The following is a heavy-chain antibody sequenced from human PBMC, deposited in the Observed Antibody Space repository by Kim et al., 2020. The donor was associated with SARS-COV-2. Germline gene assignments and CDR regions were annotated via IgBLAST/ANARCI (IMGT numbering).Heavy chain of an antibody. CDR1: GFTFSSYA. Sequence: GGSLRLSCAASGFTFSSYAMSWVRQAPGKGLEWVSAISGSGGSTYYADSVKGRFTISRDNSKNTLYLQMNSLRAEDTAVYYCAKDSRGYGDYADYYYMDVWGKGTTVTVSS. CDR3: AKDSRGYGDYADYYYMDV. CDR2: ISGSGGST. D-gene: IGHD4-17*01. V-gene: IGHV3-23*01. J-gene: IGHJ6*03.